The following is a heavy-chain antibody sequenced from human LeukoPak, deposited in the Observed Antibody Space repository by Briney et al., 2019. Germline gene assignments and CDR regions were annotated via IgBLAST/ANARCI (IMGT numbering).Heavy chain of an antibody. Sequence: GGSLRLSCAASGFTFSNYWMSWVRQAPGKGLEWVADIDQDGSVKFYVDSVKGRFTISRDNAKNSLYLQMNSLRAEDTAVYYCARDLSSLAPSFDNWGQGTLVTVSS. CDR3: ARDLSSLAPSFDN. CDR1: GFTFSNYW. V-gene: IGHV3-7*01. CDR2: IDQDGSVK. J-gene: IGHJ4*02. D-gene: IGHD6-19*01.